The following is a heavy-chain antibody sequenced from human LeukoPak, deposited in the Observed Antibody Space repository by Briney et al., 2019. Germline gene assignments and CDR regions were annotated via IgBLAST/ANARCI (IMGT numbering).Heavy chain of an antibody. D-gene: IGHD5-12*01. CDR1: GFTVSSNY. V-gene: IGHV3-53*01. CDR2: IYSGGAT. Sequence: GGSLRLSCAASGFTVSSNYMSWVRQAPGKGLEWVSSIYSGGATYYADSVKGRFTISRDNSKNTLYLQMNSLRAEDTAVYYCAKEYSGYDFDYWGQGTLVTVSS. CDR3: AKEYSGYDFDY. J-gene: IGHJ4*02.